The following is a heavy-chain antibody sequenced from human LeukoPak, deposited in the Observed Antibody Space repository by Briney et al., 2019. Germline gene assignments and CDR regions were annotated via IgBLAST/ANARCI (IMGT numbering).Heavy chain of an antibody. D-gene: IGHD6-19*01. Sequence: PSETLSLTCSVSGGSISLSYYYWGWIRQPPGKALEWIGSVYYSGTTSYNPSLKSRVTISVDMSKNHFSLRLSSVTAADTAMYYCARGTLYSGWSYYFDYWGQGSQVTVSS. V-gene: IGHV4-39*07. CDR3: ARGTLYSGWSYYFDY. CDR2: VYYSGTT. J-gene: IGHJ4*02. CDR1: GGSISLSYYY.